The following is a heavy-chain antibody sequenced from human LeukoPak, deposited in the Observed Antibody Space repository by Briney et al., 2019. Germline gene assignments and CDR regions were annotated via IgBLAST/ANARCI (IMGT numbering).Heavy chain of an antibody. CDR1: GFTFSDYY. CDR2: ISSSGSTI. D-gene: IGHD6-13*01. J-gene: IGHJ4*02. V-gene: IGHV3-11*01. Sequence: PGGSLRLSCAASGFTFSDYYMSWIRQAPGKGLERVSYISSSGSTIYYADSVKGRFTISRDNAKNSLYLQMNSLRAEDTAVYYCAKIMRRQQLARLGVLDYWGQGTLVTVSS. CDR3: AKIMRRQQLARLGVLDY.